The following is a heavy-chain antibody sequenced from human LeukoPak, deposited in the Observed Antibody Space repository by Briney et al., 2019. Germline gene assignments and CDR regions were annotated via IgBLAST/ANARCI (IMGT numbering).Heavy chain of an antibody. D-gene: IGHD1-26*01. CDR1: GFTFGDNG. J-gene: IGHJ6*03. Sequence: GGSLRLSCAASGFTFGDNGMSWVRQAPGKGLEWVSGINWNGGSTGYADSVKGRFTISRDNAKNSLYLQMNSLRAEDTAVYYCARDRGIVGTTGYYYMDVWGKGTTVTVSS. CDR3: ARDRGIVGTTGYYYMDV. CDR2: INWNGGST. V-gene: IGHV3-20*04.